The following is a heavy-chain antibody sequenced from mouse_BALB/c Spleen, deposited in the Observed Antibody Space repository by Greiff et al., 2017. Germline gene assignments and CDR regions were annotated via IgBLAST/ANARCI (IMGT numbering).Heavy chain of an antibody. CDR2: INPSTGYT. CDR3: AGTGTGAWFAY. Sequence: QVQLKQSGAELAKPGASVKMSCKASGYTFTSYWMHWVKQRPGQGLEWIGYINPSTGYTEYNQKFKDKATLTADKSSSTAYMQLSSLTSEDSAVYYCAGTGTGAWFAYWGQGTLVTVSA. CDR1: GYTFTSYW. D-gene: IGHD4-1*01. J-gene: IGHJ3*01. V-gene: IGHV1-7*01.